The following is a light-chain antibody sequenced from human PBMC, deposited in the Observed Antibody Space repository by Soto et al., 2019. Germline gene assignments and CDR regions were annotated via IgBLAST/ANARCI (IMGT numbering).Light chain of an antibody. CDR1: ERVSNN. Sequence: EIVMTQSPATLSLSPVERATLSCRASERVSNNLAWYQQRPGQAPRLLIYGALTRASGIPARFVGSGSGTAFTLTISSLQSEDFAVYYCQQNNNWPRTFGQGTKVDIK. J-gene: IGKJ1*01. V-gene: IGKV3-15*01. CDR2: GAL. CDR3: QQNNNWPRT.